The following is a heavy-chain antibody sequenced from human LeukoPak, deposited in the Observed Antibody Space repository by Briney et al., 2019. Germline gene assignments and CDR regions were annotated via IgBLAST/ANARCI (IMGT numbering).Heavy chain of an antibody. D-gene: IGHD3-22*01. Sequence: SETLSLTCAVYGGSFSGYYWSWIRQPPGKGLEWIGEINHSGSTNYNPSLKSRVTISVDTSKNQFPLKLSSVTAADTAVYYCARQGPMIVVVITTSWFDPWGQGALVTVSS. J-gene: IGHJ5*02. V-gene: IGHV4-34*01. CDR2: INHSGST. CDR1: GGSFSGYY. CDR3: ARQGPMIVVVITTSWFDP.